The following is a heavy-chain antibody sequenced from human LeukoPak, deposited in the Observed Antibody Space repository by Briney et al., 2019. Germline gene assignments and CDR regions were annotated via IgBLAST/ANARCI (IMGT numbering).Heavy chain of an antibody. D-gene: IGHD2-8*01. Sequence: ASVKVSCKASGGTFSSYAISWVRQAPGQGLEWMGWISTYNANTNYALKLQGRVTLTTDTSTSTAYMELKSLRSDDTAVYYCAREECSIGVCYPSGYWGQGTLVTVSS. CDR1: GGTFSSYA. V-gene: IGHV1-18*01. CDR2: ISTYNANT. CDR3: AREECSIGVCYPSGY. J-gene: IGHJ4*02.